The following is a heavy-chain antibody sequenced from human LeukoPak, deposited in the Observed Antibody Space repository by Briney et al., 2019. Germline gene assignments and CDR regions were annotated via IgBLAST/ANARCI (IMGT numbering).Heavy chain of an antibody. Sequence: GGSLRLSCAASGFSSPHSLNWVRQAPGKGLEWLSSIRTGGYIHYAESTKGRFIISIDNARESLYLQMNSLSAEDTAIYYCAGALCSGGSCYSFNYWGQGTLVTVSS. CDR2: IRTGGYI. CDR1: GFSSPHS. CDR3: AGALCSGGSCYSFNY. D-gene: IGHD2-15*01. J-gene: IGHJ4*02. V-gene: IGHV3-21*01.